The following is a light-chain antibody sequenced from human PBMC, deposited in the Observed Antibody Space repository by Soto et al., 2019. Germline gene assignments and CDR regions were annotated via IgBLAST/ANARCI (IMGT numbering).Light chain of an antibody. CDR2: WAS. CDR1: QTVLYSSNNKNY. J-gene: IGKJ1*01. Sequence: DIVMTQSPDSLAVSLGERATINCESSQTVLYSSNNKNYLAWYQQKPGQPPKLLIYWASTQESGVPDRFSGSGSGTDFTLTISSLQSEDVAVYYCQQYYTTPWTFGQGTKVEIK. CDR3: QQYYTTPWT. V-gene: IGKV4-1*01.